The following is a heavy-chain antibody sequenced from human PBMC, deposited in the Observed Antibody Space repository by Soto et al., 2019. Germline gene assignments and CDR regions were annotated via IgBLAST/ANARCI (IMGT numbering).Heavy chain of an antibody. D-gene: IGHD4-17*01. CDR2: IDPSDSYT. CDR3: ARVLRSDALDF. Sequence: DVQLMQSGAEVKRPGESLTISCKTSGYNFNIFWITWVRQMPGKGLEWMGRIDPSDSYTRYSPSFKGHVTISADKSITTAYLQWSSLRASDTAMYYRARVLRSDALDFWGQGTMVTVSS. J-gene: IGHJ3*01. CDR1: GYNFNIFW. V-gene: IGHV5-10-1*01.